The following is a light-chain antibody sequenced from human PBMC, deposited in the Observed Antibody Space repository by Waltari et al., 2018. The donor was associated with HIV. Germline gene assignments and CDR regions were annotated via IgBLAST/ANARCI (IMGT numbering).Light chain of an antibody. V-gene: IGLV4-69*01. Sequence: QLVLTQSPSASASLGASVKLTCTLSSGHSSYAIAWHQQQPEKGPRYLMKLNSDGSHSKGDGIPDPFSGSSVVAGRSLTISSLQSEDEADYYCQTWGTGIWVFGGGTKLTVL. J-gene: IGLJ3*02. CDR1: SGHSSYA. CDR2: LNSDGSH. CDR3: QTWGTGIWV.